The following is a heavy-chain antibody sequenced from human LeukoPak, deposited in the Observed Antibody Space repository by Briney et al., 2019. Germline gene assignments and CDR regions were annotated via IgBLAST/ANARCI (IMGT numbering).Heavy chain of an antibody. J-gene: IGHJ4*02. CDR2: IYHSGST. V-gene: IGHV4-30-2*01. Sequence: PSQTLSLTCTVSGGSISSGDYYWSWTRQPPGKGLEWIGYIYHSGSTYYNPSLKSRVTISVDRSKNQFSLKLSSVTAADTAVYYCARLRFLAEDPIGIFDYWGQGTLVTVSS. CDR3: ARLRFLAEDPIGIFDY. D-gene: IGHD3-3*01. CDR1: GGSISSGDYY.